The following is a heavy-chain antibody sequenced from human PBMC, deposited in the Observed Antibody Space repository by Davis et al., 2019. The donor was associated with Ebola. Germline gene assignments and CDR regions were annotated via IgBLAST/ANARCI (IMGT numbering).Heavy chain of an antibody. D-gene: IGHD2/OR15-2a*01. CDR3: TRGDVVMDSYGMDV. CDR1: EFTFSGYW. CDR2: IKRDGSST. V-gene: IGHV3-74*01. Sequence: PGGSLRLSCAASEFTFSGYWMHWVRQAPGKGLVWVSRIKRDGSSTNYADSVKGRFTISRDNAKNMLYLQMNSLRVEDTAVYYCTRGDVVMDSYGMDVWGQGTTVTVSS. J-gene: IGHJ6*02.